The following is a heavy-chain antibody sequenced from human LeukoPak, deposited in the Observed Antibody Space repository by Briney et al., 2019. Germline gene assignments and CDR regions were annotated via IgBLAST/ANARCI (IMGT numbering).Heavy chain of an antibody. CDR2: TRSKAKSFTT. D-gene: IGHD4-23*01. CDR3: TIPPGPGNSYSDY. V-gene: IGHV3-72*01. Sequence: PGGSLRLSCAASGFIFSDYYMDWVRQAPGKGLEWVGRTRSKAKSFTTDYGASVKGGFSISRDDSKSSLYLQMNSLKTEDTAVYCCTIPPGPGNSYSDYWGQGTLVTVSS. J-gene: IGHJ4*02. CDR1: GFIFSDYY.